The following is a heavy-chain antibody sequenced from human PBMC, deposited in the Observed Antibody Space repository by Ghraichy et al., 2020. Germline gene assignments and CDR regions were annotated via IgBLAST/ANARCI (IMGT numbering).Heavy chain of an antibody. CDR1: SHTFTSYG. J-gene: IGHJ5*02. D-gene: IGHD3-10*01. CDR3: ATGGGPYTYGWFDP. Sequence: ASVKVSCKSPSHTFTSYGISWVRQAPGQGLEGMGWISGYNGYTNYAQNLQGRVTMTIDTSTSTAYMELRSLRSDDTAVYYCATGGGPYTYGWFDPCGQATLVTVS. V-gene: IGHV1-18*01. CDR2: ISGYNGYT.